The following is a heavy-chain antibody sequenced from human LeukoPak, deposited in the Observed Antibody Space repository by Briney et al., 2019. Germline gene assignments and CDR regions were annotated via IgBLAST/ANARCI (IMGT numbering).Heavy chain of an antibody. J-gene: IGHJ3*02. Sequence: GGSLRLSCAASGFTFSSYEMNWVRQAPGKGLEWVSYISSSGSTIYYADSVKGRFTISRDNAKNSLYLQMNSLRAEDTAVYYCARSGGARIDYGDFRFAFDIWGQGTMVTVSS. CDR1: GFTFSSYE. CDR3: ARSGGARIDYGDFRFAFDI. CDR2: ISSSGSTI. V-gene: IGHV3-48*03. D-gene: IGHD4-17*01.